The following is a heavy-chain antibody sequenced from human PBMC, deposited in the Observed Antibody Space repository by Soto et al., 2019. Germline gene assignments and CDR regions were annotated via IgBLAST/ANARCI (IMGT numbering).Heavy chain of an antibody. CDR1: GLTFSRFG. CDR2: IWYDGSKK. D-gene: IGHD6-19*01. V-gene: IGHV3-33*01. Sequence: PGGSLRLSRAASGLTFSRFGIRWVRQAPGKGLEWVAVIWYDGSKKYYADSVKGRFIIPRDNSKNTLYLQMNSLRVEDTGVYYCARYNSARSDYWGQGTLVPVSS. J-gene: IGHJ4*02. CDR3: ARYNSARSDY.